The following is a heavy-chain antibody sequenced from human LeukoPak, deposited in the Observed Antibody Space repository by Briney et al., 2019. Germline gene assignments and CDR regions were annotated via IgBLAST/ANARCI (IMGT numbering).Heavy chain of an antibody. V-gene: IGHV4-39*01. Sequence: SETLSLTCTVSGGSISSRSYYWGWIRQPPGKGLEWIGSVYYSGGTYYSPSLKTRVSISVDTSKNQFSLRLTSVTAADTAVYFCARVYGDKSTWFDPWGQGTLVTVSS. CDR2: VYYSGGT. J-gene: IGHJ5*02. CDR3: ARVYGDKSTWFDP. D-gene: IGHD4-23*01. CDR1: GGSISSRSYY.